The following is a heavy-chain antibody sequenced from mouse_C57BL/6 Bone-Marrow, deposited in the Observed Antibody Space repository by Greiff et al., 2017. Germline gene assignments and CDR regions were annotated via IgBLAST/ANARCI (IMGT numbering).Heavy chain of an antibody. CDR3: AQLGQWDFDY. CDR1: GFNIKDYY. J-gene: IGHJ2*01. D-gene: IGHD4-1*02. CDR2: IDPEDGKP. Sequence: VQLKQSGAELVKPGASVKLSCTASGFNIKDYYMHWVKQRTEQGLEWIGRIDPEDGKPKSDPKFQGKATITADTASNTVYLQLSSLTSEDTAVYYCAQLGQWDFDYWGQGTTLTVSS. V-gene: IGHV14-2*01.